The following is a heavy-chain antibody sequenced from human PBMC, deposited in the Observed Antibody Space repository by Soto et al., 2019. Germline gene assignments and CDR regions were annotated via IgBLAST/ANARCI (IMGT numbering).Heavy chain of an antibody. D-gene: IGHD3-3*01. J-gene: IGHJ6*02. CDR1: GFTFSSYG. CDR3: AKDNPDFWSGYSHYYYYYGMDV. V-gene: IGHV3-30*18. Sequence: GGSLRLSCAASGFTFSSYGMHWVRQSPGKGLEWVAVISYDGSNKYYADSVKGRFTISRDNSKNTLYLQMNSLRAEDTAVYYCAKDNPDFWSGYSHYYYYYGMDVWGQGTTVTASS. CDR2: ISYDGSNK.